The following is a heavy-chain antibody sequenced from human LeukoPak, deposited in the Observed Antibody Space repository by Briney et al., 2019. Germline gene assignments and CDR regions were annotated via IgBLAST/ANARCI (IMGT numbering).Heavy chain of an antibody. D-gene: IGHD1-26*01. CDR2: IYSGDSDM. CDR1: GYVFSSYW. Sequence: GESLKIYCNGSGYVFSSYWIAWVRQMPGKGLEWMGIIYSGDSDMRYSPSFECQATISADKSISNAYLQWSSLKASDTAMYYCVRQSGSYYSEIDYWGQGTLVTVSS. V-gene: IGHV5-51*01. CDR3: VRQSGSYYSEIDY. J-gene: IGHJ4*02.